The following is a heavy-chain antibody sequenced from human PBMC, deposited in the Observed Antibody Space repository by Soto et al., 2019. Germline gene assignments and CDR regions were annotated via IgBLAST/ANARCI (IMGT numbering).Heavy chain of an antibody. Sequence: PGGSLRLSCAASGFTFSSYSMNWVRQAPGKGLEWVSSISSSSSYIYYADSVKGRFTISRDNAKNSLYLQMNSLRAEDTAVYYCASGRGYSGYAGYWGQGTLVTVSS. CDR2: ISSSSSYI. V-gene: IGHV3-21*01. J-gene: IGHJ4*02. CDR3: ASGRGYSGYAGY. CDR1: GFTFSSYS. D-gene: IGHD5-12*01.